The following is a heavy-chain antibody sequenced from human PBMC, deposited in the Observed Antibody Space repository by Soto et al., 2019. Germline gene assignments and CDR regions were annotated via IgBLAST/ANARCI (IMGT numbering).Heavy chain of an antibody. CDR1: GDTFSTYT. V-gene: IGHV1-69*13. Sequence: GASVKVSCKASGDTFSTYTITWMRQAPGQGLEWMGGIIPRSATSNYAQKFQGRVTITADESKNQFSLKLSSVTAADTAVYYCAGSAKYYYGMDVWGQGPRSPS. CDR2: IIPRSATS. J-gene: IGHJ6*02. CDR3: AGSAKYYYGMDV.